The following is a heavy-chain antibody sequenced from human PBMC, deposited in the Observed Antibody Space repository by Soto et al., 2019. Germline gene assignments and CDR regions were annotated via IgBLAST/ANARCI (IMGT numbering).Heavy chain of an antibody. CDR1: GGSISSYY. Sequence: KPSETLSLTCTVSGGSISSYYWSWIRQPPGKGLEWIGYIYYSGSTNYNPSLKSRVTISVDTSKNQFSLKLSSVTAADTAVYYCAGFRDGYLIKNGMDVWGQGTTVTVSS. J-gene: IGHJ6*02. D-gene: IGHD5-12*01. CDR3: AGFRDGYLIKNGMDV. V-gene: IGHV4-59*01. CDR2: IYYSGST.